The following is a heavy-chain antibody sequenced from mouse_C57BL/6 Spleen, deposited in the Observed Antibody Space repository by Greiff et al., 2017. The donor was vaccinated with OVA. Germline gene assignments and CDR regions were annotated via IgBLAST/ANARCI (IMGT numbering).Heavy chain of an antibody. CDR2: IYPRSGNT. CDR3: ARSGYYGSSYGGYFDY. J-gene: IGHJ2*01. D-gene: IGHD1-1*01. CDR1: GYTFTSYG. Sequence: VHLMESGAELAGPGASVKLSCKASGYTFTSYGISWVKQRTGQGLEWIGEIYPRSGNTYYNEKFKGKATLTADKSSSTAYMELRSLTSEDSAVYFCARSGYYGSSYGGYFDYWGQGTTLTVSS. V-gene: IGHV1-81*01.